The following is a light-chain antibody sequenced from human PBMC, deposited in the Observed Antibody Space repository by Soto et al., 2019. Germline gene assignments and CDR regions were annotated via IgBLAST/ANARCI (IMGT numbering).Light chain of an antibody. CDR3: AAWDESLNGQV. CDR2: SGH. CDR1: SSNIGGQT. V-gene: IGLV1-44*01. Sequence: QSVLTQPPSVSGTPGQSVTISCSGSSSNIGGQTVSWYQQLPGTAPNLLIYSGHQRPSGVPDRFSASKSGSSASLAISGLQSEDEGGYYCAAWDESLNGQVFGGGTKLTVL. J-gene: IGLJ3*02.